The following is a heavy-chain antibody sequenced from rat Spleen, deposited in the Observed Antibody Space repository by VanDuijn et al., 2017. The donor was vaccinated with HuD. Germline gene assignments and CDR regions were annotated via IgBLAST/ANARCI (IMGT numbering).Heavy chain of an antibody. CDR3: VRVPYYFSGDPNFMDA. D-gene: IGHD1-1*01. CDR2: IWTGGNT. J-gene: IGHJ4*01. CDR1: GFSLTSYH. Sequence: QVQLRESGPGLVQPSQTLSLTCTVSGFSLTSYHVTWVRQPPGKGLEWMGLIWTGGNTLYNSLLKSRLSISRDTSTRQVFLRRSRLQSEDTATYYCVRVPYYFSGDPNFMDAWGQGVSVTVSS. V-gene: IGHV2-43*01.